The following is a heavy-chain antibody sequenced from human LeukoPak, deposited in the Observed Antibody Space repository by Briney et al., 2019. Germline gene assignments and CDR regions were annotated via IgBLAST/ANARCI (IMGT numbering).Heavy chain of an antibody. CDR2: INHSGST. CDR1: GVSFSGYY. V-gene: IGHV4-34*01. Sequence: PAETLSLTCAVYGVSFSGYYWSWIRQPPGKGLEWIGEINHSGSTNYNPSLKSRVTISVDTSKNQFSLKLSSVTAADTAVYYCATSSYITMIGYWGQGTLVTVSS. CDR3: ATSSYITMIGY. D-gene: IGHD3-22*01. J-gene: IGHJ4*02.